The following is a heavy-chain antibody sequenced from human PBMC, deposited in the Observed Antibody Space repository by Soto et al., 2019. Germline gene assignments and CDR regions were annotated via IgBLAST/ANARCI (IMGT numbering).Heavy chain of an antibody. CDR2: INAGNGNT. D-gene: IGHD2-2*01. CDR3: ASLLGYCSSTSCYGYYYGMDV. J-gene: IGHJ6*02. V-gene: IGHV1-3*01. CDR1: GYTFTSYA. Sequence: ASVKVSCKASGYTFTSYAMHWVRQAPGQRLEWMGWINAGNGNTKYSQKFQGRVTITRDTSASTAYMKLSSLRSEDTAVYYCASLLGYCSSTSCYGYYYGMDVWGQGTTVTVSS.